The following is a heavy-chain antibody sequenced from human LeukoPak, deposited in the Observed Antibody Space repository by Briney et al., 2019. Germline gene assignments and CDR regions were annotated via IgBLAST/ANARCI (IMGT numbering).Heavy chain of an antibody. J-gene: IGHJ4*02. D-gene: IGHD4-17*01. V-gene: IGHV4-31*03. CDR1: GGSISSGGYY. CDR3: ARFSNDHGVKLDY. CDR2: IYHSGTA. Sequence: PSETLSLTCTVSGGSISSGGYYWSWVRQHPEKGLEWIGYIYHSGTAYYNPSLKSRVTMSVDTSKNQFSLKLDSVTAADTAVYYCARFSNDHGVKLDYWGQGTLVTVSS.